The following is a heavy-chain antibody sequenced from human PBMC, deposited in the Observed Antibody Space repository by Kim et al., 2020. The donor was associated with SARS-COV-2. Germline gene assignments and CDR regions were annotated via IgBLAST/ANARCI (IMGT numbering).Heavy chain of an antibody. CDR1: GGSFSSCY. CDR2: MDFNEST. V-gene: IGHV4-34*01. D-gene: IGHD6-13*01. CDR3: AVGTHPPDPDSSSWY. J-gene: IGHJ2*01. Sequence: SETLSLTCAVSGGSFSSCYWNWVRQSPGPGLGWIGDMDFNESTTYTTSLNCRVSTSVDRSNNKFSLNLSSALAADPALPYCAVGTHPPDPDSSSWY.